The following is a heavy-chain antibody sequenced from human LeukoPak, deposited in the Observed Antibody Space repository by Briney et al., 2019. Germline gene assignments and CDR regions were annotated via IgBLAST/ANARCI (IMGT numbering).Heavy chain of an antibody. CDR3: ARDLKVSAAVALDY. J-gene: IGHJ4*02. Sequence: ASVKVSCKASGYTFTSYGISWVRQAPGQGLEWMGWISAYNGNTNYAQKLQGRVTMTTDTSTSTVYMELSSLRSEDTAVYYCARDLKVSAAVALDYWGQGTLVTVSS. D-gene: IGHD6-19*01. CDR2: ISAYNGNT. CDR1: GYTFTSYG. V-gene: IGHV1-18*01.